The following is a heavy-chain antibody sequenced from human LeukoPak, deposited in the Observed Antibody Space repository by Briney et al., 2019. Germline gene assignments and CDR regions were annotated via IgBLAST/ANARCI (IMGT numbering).Heavy chain of an antibody. CDR3: ARAGGTIFGVVTLRYYFDY. J-gene: IGHJ4*02. V-gene: IGHV4-34*01. CDR2: INHSGST. D-gene: IGHD3-3*01. Sequence: SETLSLTCAVYGGSFSGYYWSWIRQPPGKGLEWIGEINHSGSTNYNPSLKSRVTISVDTSKNQFSLKLSSVTAADTAVYYCARAGGTIFGVVTLRYYFDYRGQGTLVTVSS. CDR1: GGSFSGYY.